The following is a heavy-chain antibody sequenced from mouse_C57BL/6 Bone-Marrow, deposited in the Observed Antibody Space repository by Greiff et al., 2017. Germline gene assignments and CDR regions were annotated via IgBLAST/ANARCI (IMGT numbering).Heavy chain of an antibody. Sequence: EVQLQQSGPELVKPGASVKMSCKASGYTFTNYCMNWVKQSPGKSLEWIGEIYPRNGDTFYNEKFKGKATLTGDKSTSTAYMQLRSLTSEDSAVYYCARFITTVVDYEAMDDWGQGTSVTVSS. D-gene: IGHD1-1*01. J-gene: IGHJ4*01. CDR3: ARFITTVVDYEAMDD. V-gene: IGHV1-26*01. CDR1: GYTFTNYC. CDR2: IYPRNGDT.